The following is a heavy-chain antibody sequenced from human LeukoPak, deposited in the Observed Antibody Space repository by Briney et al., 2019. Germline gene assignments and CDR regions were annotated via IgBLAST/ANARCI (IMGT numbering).Heavy chain of an antibody. J-gene: IGHJ5*02. D-gene: IGHD3-3*01. Sequence: PGGSLRLSCAASGFTFSSYAMSWVRQAPVKGLEWVSAISGSGGSTYYADSVKGRFTISRDNSKNTLYLQMNSLRAEDTAVYYCAKDRRDDLVFDPWGQGTLVTVSS. V-gene: IGHV3-23*01. CDR1: GFTFSSYA. CDR2: ISGSGGST. CDR3: AKDRRDDLVFDP.